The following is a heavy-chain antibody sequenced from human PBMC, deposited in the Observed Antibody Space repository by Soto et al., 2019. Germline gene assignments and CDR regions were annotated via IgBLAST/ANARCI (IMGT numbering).Heavy chain of an antibody. D-gene: IGHD4-17*01. CDR2: IKSKTDGGTT. V-gene: IGHV3-15*07. Sequence: GGSLRLSCAASGFTFSNAWMNWVRQAPGKGLEWVGRIKSKTDGGTTDYAAPVKGRFTISRDDSKNTLYLQMNSLKTEDTAVYYCTSSSTVTNYYYYYYGMDVWGQGTTVTVSS. CDR1: GFTFSNAW. J-gene: IGHJ6*02. CDR3: TSSSTVTNYYYYYYGMDV.